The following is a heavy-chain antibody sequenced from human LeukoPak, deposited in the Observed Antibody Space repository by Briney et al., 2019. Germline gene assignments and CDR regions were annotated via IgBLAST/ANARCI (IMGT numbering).Heavy chain of an antibody. CDR3: ARVETSGYSSGWLPWASGFDP. D-gene: IGHD6-19*01. CDR1: GGSISSYY. CDR2: IYYSGST. V-gene: IGHV4-59*01. Sequence: NASETLSLTCTVSGGSISSYYWSWIRQPPGKGLEWIGYIYYSGSTNYNPSLKSRVTISVDTSKNQFSLKLSSVTAADAAVYYCARVETSGYSSGWLPWASGFDPWGQGTLVTVSS. J-gene: IGHJ5*02.